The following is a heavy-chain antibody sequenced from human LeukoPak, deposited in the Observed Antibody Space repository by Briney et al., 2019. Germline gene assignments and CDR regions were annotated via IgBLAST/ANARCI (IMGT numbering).Heavy chain of an antibody. D-gene: IGHD2-8*01. CDR1: GGTFSSYA. CDR3: ARDRGSLVYGYFDY. J-gene: IGHJ4*02. CDR2: IIPIFGTA. Sequence: SVKVSCKASGGTFSSYAISWVRQAPEQGLEWMGGIIPIFGTANYAQKFQGRVTITADESTSTAYMELSSLRSEDTAVYYCARDRGSLVYGYFDYWGQGTLVTVSS. V-gene: IGHV1-69*13.